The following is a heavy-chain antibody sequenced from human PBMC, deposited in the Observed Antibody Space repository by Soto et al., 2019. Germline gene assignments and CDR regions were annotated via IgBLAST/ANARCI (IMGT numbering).Heavy chain of an antibody. J-gene: IGHJ4*02. Sequence: PGGSLRLSCTASGFTFGDYAMSWFRQAPGKGLGWVGFIRSKAYGGTTEYAASVKGRFTISRDDSKSIAYLQMNSLKTEDTAVYYCTSTTNLVTPFDYWGQGTLVTVSS. CDR3: TSTTNLVTPFDY. CDR1: GFTFGDYA. D-gene: IGHD6-13*01. CDR2: IRSKAYGGTT. V-gene: IGHV3-49*03.